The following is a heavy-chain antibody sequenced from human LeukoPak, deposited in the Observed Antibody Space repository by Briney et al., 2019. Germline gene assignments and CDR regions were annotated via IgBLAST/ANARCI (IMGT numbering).Heavy chain of an antibody. V-gene: IGHV4-59*01. Sequence: SETLSLTCTVSGGSISSYYWNWIRHPPGRGLEWIGYIYYTGSTNYNPSLKSRVTISLDTSKNQFSLKLGSVTAADTAVYYCARGDSIGSNWFDPWGQGTLVTVSS. CDR3: ARGDSIGSNWFDP. J-gene: IGHJ5*02. D-gene: IGHD3-22*01. CDR1: GGSISSYY. CDR2: IYYTGST.